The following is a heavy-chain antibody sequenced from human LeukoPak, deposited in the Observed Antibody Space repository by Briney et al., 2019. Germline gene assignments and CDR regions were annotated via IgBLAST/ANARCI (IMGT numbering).Heavy chain of an antibody. J-gene: IGHJ4*02. CDR3: ESSSSFL. V-gene: IGHV3-30*01. CDR1: GFTFSSYA. CDR2: ISYDGSNK. Sequence: GRSLRLSCAASGFTFSSYAMHWVRQAPGKGLEWVAVISYDGSNKYYADSVKGRFTIARDNSKNTLYLQMNSLRDEDTAVYYCESSSSFLWGQETLVTVSS. D-gene: IGHD6-6*01.